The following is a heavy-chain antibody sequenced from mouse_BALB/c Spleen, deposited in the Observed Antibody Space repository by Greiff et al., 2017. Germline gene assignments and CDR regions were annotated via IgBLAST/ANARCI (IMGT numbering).Heavy chain of an antibody. CDR3: ARTGTTATLYYAMDY. V-gene: IGHV5-17*02. J-gene: IGHJ4*01. D-gene: IGHD1-2*01. Sequence: DVKLVESGGGLVQPGGSRKLSCAASGFTFSSFGMHWVRQAPEQGLEWVAYISSGSSTIYYADTVKGRFTISRDNPKNTLFLQMTSLRSEDTAMYYCARTGTTATLYYAMDYWGQGTSVTVSS. CDR2: ISSGSSTI. CDR1: GFTFSSFG.